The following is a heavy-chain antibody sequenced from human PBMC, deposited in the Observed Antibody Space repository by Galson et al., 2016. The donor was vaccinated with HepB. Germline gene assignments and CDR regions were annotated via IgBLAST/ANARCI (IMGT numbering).Heavy chain of an antibody. CDR1: GYTFTSYG. V-gene: IGHV1-18*01. D-gene: IGHD3-10*01. CDR2: ISPFNDNT. CDR3: ARDGGIVRIPGAIPYYYYAMDV. J-gene: IGHJ6*02. Sequence: SVKASCKASGYTFTSYGISWVRKAPGHGLEWMGWISPFNDNTKFAQNMEGRVTLTSDTSTSTVYMELRSQRFDDAAVYFCARDGGIVRIPGAIPYYYYAMDVWGQGTPVAVSS.